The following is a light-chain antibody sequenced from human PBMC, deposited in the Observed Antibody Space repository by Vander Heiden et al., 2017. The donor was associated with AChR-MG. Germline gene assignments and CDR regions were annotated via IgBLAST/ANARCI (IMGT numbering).Light chain of an antibody. CDR2: EDN. CDR1: SGSIASNY. CDR3: QSYDSSNHDVV. V-gene: IGLV6-57*02. J-gene: IGLJ2*01. Sequence: NFMLTQPHSVSESPGKTVTISCTGSSGSIASNYVQWYQQRPGSAPTTVIYEDNQRPSGVPDRFSGSIDSSSNSVSLTISGLKTEDEADYDCQSYDSSNHDVVFGGGTKLTGL.